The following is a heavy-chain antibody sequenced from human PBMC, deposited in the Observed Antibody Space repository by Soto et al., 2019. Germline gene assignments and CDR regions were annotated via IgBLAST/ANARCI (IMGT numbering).Heavy chain of an antibody. CDR2: IIPIFGTA. J-gene: IGHJ6*02. V-gene: IGHV1-69*12. D-gene: IGHD2-2*01. CDR1: GGTFSSYA. Sequence: QVQLVQSGAEVKKPGSSVKVSCKASGGTFSSYAISWVRPAPGPGLEWMGGIIPIFGTANYAQKFQGRVTITADESTSTAYMELSSLRSEDTAVYYCARHVPAAGYYYGMDVWGQGTTVTVSS. CDR3: ARHVPAAGYYYGMDV.